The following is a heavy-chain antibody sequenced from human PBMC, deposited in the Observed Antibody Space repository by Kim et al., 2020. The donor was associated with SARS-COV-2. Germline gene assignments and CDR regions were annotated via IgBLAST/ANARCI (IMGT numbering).Heavy chain of an antibody. CDR3: ARDREGTTNELGGFDY. CDR1: GGTFSSYA. J-gene: IGHJ4*02. CDR2: IIPNFGTA. D-gene: IGHD1-1*01. V-gene: IGHV1-69*13. Sequence: SVKVSCKASGGTFSSYAISWVRQAPGQGLEWMGGIIPNFGTANYAQKFQGRVTITADESTSTAYMELSSLSSEDTAVYYCARDREGTTNELGGFDYWGQGTLVTVSS.